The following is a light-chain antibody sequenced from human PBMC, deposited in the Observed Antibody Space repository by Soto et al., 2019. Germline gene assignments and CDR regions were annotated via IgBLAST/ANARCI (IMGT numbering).Light chain of an antibody. V-gene: IGLV1-44*01. Sequence: QSVLTQPPSASGTPGQRVTISCSGSISNIGRNTVNWYHQLPGTAPKLLIYSNNQRPSGVPDRFSGSKSGTSASLAISGLQSEDEADYFCAAWDDSLNGPGVVFGGGTKLTVL. CDR2: SNN. CDR3: AAWDDSLNGPGVV. CDR1: ISNIGRNT. J-gene: IGLJ2*01.